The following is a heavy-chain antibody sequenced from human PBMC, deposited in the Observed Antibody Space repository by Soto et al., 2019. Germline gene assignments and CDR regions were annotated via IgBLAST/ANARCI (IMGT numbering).Heavy chain of an antibody. CDR2: ISSNGGST. J-gene: IGHJ4*02. V-gene: IGHV3-64*02. Sequence: EVQLVESGEGLVQPGGSLRLSCAASGFTFSSYAMHWVRQAPGKGLEYVSAISSNGGSTYYADSVKGRFTISRDNSKNTLYLQMGRLRAEDMAVYYCARGAGWFEYWGQGTLVTVSS. CDR1: GFTFSSYA. D-gene: IGHD2-15*01. CDR3: ARGAGWFEY.